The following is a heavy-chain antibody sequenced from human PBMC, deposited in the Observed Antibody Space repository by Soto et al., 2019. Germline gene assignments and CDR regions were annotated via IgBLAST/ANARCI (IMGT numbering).Heavy chain of an antibody. J-gene: IGHJ3*02. CDR3: ARGGRDGFDI. CDR2: VYISGST. CDR1: GGSISTYY. V-gene: IGHV4-4*07. Sequence: QVQLQESGPGPVKPSETLSLTCTVSGGSISTYYWNWIRQSAGKGLEWIGRVYISGSTNYHPSLKSRVAMSVDTSNNQFSLKVTSVTAADTAVYYCARGGRDGFDIWGQGTMVTVSS.